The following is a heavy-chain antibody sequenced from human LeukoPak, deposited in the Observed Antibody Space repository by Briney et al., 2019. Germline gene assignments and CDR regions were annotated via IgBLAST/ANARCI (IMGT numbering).Heavy chain of an antibody. CDR1: GITLSNYA. CDR2: ISESGGST. J-gene: IGHJ4*02. CDR3: AKRGIVIRGVLIIGFHKEAYYFDY. Sequence: GGSLGLSLVFSGITLSNYAMGWVRQPPGKGLEWVSGISESGGSTNYADSVKGRFTISRDNSMNTVYLQMNSLRAEDTAVYFCAKRGIVIRGVLIIGFHKEAYYFDYWGQGILVTVSS. D-gene: IGHD3-10*01. V-gene: IGHV3-23*01.